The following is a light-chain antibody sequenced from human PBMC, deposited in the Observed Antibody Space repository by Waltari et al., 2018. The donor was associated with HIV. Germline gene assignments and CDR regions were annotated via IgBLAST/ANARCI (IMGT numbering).Light chain of an antibody. J-gene: IGLJ2*01. CDR3: QLWDSNSDHVI. CDR2: YDS. V-gene: IGLV3-21*04. Sequence: SYELTQPPSVSVAPGKTARITCGGNNIGTKSVHWYQQKPGQAPVLVIYYDSDRPAGIPERFSGANSGNTATLIISRVEAGDEADYYCQLWDSNSDHVIFGGGTKLTVL. CDR1: NIGTKS.